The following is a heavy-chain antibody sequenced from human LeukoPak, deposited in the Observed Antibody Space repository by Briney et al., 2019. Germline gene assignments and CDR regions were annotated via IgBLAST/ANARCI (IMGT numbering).Heavy chain of an antibody. J-gene: IGHJ4*02. V-gene: IGHV3-21*01. D-gene: IGHD3-3*01. CDR3: ARRGGIHLEYFDY. CDR2: ISTRRNYI. CDR1: RFTFSRYS. Sequence: GGSLRLSCAASRFTFSRYSMNWVRQAPGKGLEWVSSISTRRNYIYYADSVRGRFTISRDNAKNSLYLQMNSLRAEDTAVYYCARRGGIHLEYFDYWGQGTLVTVSS.